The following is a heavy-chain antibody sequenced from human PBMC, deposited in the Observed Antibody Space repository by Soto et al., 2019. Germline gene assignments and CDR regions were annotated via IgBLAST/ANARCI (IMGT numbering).Heavy chain of an antibody. Sequence: KPSETLSLTCAVYGGSFSGYYWSWIRQPPGKGLEWIGEINHSGSTNYNPSLKSRVTISVDTSKNQFSLKLSSVTAADTAVYYCATLSIGGIPRGYSSSWYPRRSYYGMDVWGQGTTVTVSS. CDR3: ATLSIGGIPRGYSSSWYPRRSYYGMDV. J-gene: IGHJ6*02. CDR2: INHSGST. V-gene: IGHV4-34*01. D-gene: IGHD6-13*01. CDR1: GGSFSGYY.